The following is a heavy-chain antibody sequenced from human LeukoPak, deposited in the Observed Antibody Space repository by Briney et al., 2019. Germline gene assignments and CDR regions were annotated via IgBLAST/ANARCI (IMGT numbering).Heavy chain of an antibody. Sequence: PSETLSLTCTVSGGSISSYYWSWIRQPPGKGLEWIGEVNHSGSTNYNPSLRSRVTISVDTSKNQSSRKLSSVTAADTAVLCCARDRNGGVIDYWGEGTLVSAST. J-gene: IGHJ4*02. D-gene: IGHD3-16*01. CDR1: GGSISSYY. CDR2: VNHSGST. CDR3: ARDRNGGVIDY. V-gene: IGHV4-34*01.